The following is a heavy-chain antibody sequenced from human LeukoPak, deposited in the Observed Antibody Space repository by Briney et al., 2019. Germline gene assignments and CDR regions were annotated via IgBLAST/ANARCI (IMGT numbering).Heavy chain of an antibody. CDR2: INPNSGST. Sequence: GASVKVSCKASGYTFTGYYMHWVRQAPGQGREWVVCINPNSGSTNYAQTLQGRVTLTSDTSISTPCMVLSRLRSDATAVYYCASEGAYRSRDFDPWGQGTLVTVSS. V-gene: IGHV1-2*02. J-gene: IGHJ5*02. CDR3: ASEGAYRSRDFDP. D-gene: IGHD5-24*01. CDR1: GYTFTGYY.